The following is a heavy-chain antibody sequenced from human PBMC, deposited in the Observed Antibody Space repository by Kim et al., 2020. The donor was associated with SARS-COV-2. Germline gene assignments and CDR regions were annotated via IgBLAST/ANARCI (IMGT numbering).Heavy chain of an antibody. J-gene: IGHJ4*02. D-gene: IGHD6-13*01. V-gene: IGHV3-9*01. CDR2: ISWNSGSI. Sequence: GGSLRLSCAASGFTFDDYAMHWVRQAPGKGLEWVAGISWNSGSIYYADSVKGRFTISRDNAKNSLYLQMNSLRAEDTALYYCAKDSHRGDSSSWYGGVGYCGQGTLVTVSS. CDR3: AKDSHRGDSSSWYGGVGY. CDR1: GFTFDDYA.